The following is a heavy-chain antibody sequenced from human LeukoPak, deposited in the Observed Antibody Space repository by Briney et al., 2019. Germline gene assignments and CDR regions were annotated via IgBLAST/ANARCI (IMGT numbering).Heavy chain of an antibody. CDR1: GFTFSNYW. V-gene: IGHV3-30-3*01. J-gene: IGHJ4*02. CDR2: ISYDGSNK. D-gene: IGHD6-13*01. CDR3: ARELISSSSWSHFDY. Sequence: GGSLRLSCAASGFTFSNYWMSWVRQAPGKGLEWVAVISYDGSNKYYADSVEGRFTISRDNSKNTLYLQMNSLRAEDTAVYYCARELISSSSWSHFDYWGQGTLVTVSS.